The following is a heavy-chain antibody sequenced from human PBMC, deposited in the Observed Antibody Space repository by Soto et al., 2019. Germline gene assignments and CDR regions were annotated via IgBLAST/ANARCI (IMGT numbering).Heavy chain of an antibody. V-gene: IGHV3-23*01. CDR2: ISADGVRT. CDR3: EKNEGGFGSRSGLDV. J-gene: IGHJ6*02. CDR1: GFTLSSPV. D-gene: IGHD3-3*01. Sequence: GPLRLPCAASGFTLSSPVMNWVGPAPGKGLEWVSAISADGVRTYYADSVKGRFTISRDKAKNTLYLQMNSLRADDAAVYYCEKNEGGFGSRSGLDVWGQGTTGIVSS.